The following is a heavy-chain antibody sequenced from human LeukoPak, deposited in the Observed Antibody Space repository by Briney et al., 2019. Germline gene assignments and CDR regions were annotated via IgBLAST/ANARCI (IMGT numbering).Heavy chain of an antibody. D-gene: IGHD3-16*01. V-gene: IGHV3-74*01. Sequence: PGGSLRLAFATSGSTFSDYWMHWVRQAPGKGLEWVSRINTDGTFTRYPDSVQGRFTISRDTAKNTLLLQMNSLRAEDTAVYYCAREAKGGGAPQYWGQGTLVTVSS. CDR3: AREAKGGGAPQY. J-gene: IGHJ4*02. CDR1: GSTFSDYW. CDR2: INTDGTFT.